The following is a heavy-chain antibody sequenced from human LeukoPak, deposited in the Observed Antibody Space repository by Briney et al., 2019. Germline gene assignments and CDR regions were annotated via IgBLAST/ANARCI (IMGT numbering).Heavy chain of an antibody. D-gene: IGHD6-13*01. CDR1: GFTFSSYG. Sequence: GGSLRLSCTASGFTFSSYGMHWVRQAPGKGLEWAAFIRYDGSNKYYADSVKGRFTISRDNSKNTLYLQMNSLRAEDTAVYYCAKDAAYSSSWYRAYYYYYGMDVWGQGTTVTVSS. CDR3: AKDAAYSSSWYRAYYYYYGMDV. V-gene: IGHV3-30*02. J-gene: IGHJ6*02. CDR2: IRYDGSNK.